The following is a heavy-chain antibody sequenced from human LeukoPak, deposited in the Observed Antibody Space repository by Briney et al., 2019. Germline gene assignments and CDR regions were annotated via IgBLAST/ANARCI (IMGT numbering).Heavy chain of an antibody. CDR2: IYSSGST. CDR3: ARAPTREGGGALFDY. CDR1: GGSITSYY. D-gene: IGHD3-16*01. Sequence: SETLSLTCTVSGGSITSYYWSWIRQPAGKGLEWIGRIYSSGSTNFNPSLKSRVTMSVDTSKNQFSLNLTSVTAADTAVYYCARAPTREGGGALFDYWGQGTLVTVSS. J-gene: IGHJ4*02. V-gene: IGHV4-4*07.